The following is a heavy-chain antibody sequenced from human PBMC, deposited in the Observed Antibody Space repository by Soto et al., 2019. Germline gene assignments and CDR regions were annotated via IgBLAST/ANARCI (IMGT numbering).Heavy chain of an antibody. CDR2: IFSGGTT. CDR3: ARVPSPFDYYYAMDV. V-gene: IGHV4-30-4*01. D-gene: IGHD3-9*01. Sequence: SETLSLTCNVSGDSISSGNKYWSWIRQPPGKGLEWLGYIFSGGTTYHNPSLTSRLSMSLDTSQNQFSLKLNSVTDADTAVYFCARVPSPFDYYYAMDVWGQGTSVTVSS. J-gene: IGHJ6*02. CDR1: GDSISSGNKY.